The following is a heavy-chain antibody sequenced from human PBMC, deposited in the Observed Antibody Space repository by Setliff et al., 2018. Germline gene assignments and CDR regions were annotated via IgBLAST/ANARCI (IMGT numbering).Heavy chain of an antibody. CDR2: ISHSGST. V-gene: IGHV4-38-2*01. CDR3: AKFGPLDLTGDWAFDN. D-gene: IGHD7-27*01. Sequence: KPSETLSLTCGVSGSSISNDYYWGWIRQPPGRGLEWIGIISHSGSTDYNPSPKSRVTISLDKSRNQFSLHLNSVTASDTAVYYCAKFGPLDLTGDWAFDNWGQGTLVTVSS. CDR1: GSSISNDYY. J-gene: IGHJ4*02.